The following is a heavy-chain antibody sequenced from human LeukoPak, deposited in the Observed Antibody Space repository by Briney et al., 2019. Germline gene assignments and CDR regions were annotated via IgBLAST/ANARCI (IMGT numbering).Heavy chain of an antibody. J-gene: IGHJ4*02. CDR1: GGSISSGSYY. CDR3: ARERADYYDSSGYVDY. D-gene: IGHD3-22*01. Sequence: SETLSLTCTVSGGSISSGSYYWSWIRQPAGKGLEWIGRIYTSGSTSYNPSLKSRVTISVDTSKNQFSLKLSSVTAADTAVYYCARERADYYDSSGYVDYWGQGTLVTVSS. CDR2: IYTSGST. V-gene: IGHV4-61*02.